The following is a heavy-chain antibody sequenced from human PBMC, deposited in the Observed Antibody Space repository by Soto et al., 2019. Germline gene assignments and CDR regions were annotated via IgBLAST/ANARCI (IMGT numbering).Heavy chain of an antibody. V-gene: IGHV3-23*01. CDR1: GFTFGSYA. CDR3: AARRYSFGYDY. D-gene: IGHD5-18*01. Sequence: PGGSLRLSCAASGFTFGSYAMNWVRQAPGKGLEWVSSINPSGGGTYYADSVKGRFTISRDNPKNTLYLQMNSLRAEDSAAYYCAARRYSFGYDYWGQGALVTV. CDR2: INPSGGGT. J-gene: IGHJ4*02.